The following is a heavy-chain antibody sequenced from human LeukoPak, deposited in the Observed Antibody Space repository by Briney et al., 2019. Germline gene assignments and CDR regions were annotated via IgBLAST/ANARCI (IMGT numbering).Heavy chain of an antibody. Sequence: ASVKVSCKASGYTFTGSYIHWVRQVPGQGLEWMGWINPNNGGTNYAQKFQGRVTMTRDTSITTAYMELSSLRSDDTAAYYCARGVYCSSSSCYAGMGYYFYFMYVWGKGTTVTVSS. D-gene: IGHD2-2*01. J-gene: IGHJ6*03. CDR1: GYTFTGSY. V-gene: IGHV1-2*02. CDR3: ARGVYCSSSSCYAGMGYYFYFMYV. CDR2: INPNNGGT.